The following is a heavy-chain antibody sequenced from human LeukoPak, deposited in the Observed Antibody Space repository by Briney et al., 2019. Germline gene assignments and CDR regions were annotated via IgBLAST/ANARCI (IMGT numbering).Heavy chain of an antibody. Sequence: ASVKVSCKASGYTFTGYYMHWVRQAPGQGLEWMGWINLNSGGTNYAQKFQGRVTMTRDTSISTAYMELSRLRSDDTAVYYCARARFLEWPFDYWGQGTLVTVSS. D-gene: IGHD3-3*01. CDR2: INLNSGGT. CDR1: GYTFTGYY. CDR3: ARARFLEWPFDY. V-gene: IGHV1-2*02. J-gene: IGHJ4*02.